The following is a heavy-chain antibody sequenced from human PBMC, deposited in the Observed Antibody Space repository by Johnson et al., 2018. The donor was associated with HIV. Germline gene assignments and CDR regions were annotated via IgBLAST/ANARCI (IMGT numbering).Heavy chain of an antibody. Sequence: QVQLVESGGGVVQPGRSLRLSCAASGFTFSSYGMHWVRQAPGKGLEWVAVIWYAGSNEYYADSVKGRFTISRDNSKNTLYLQMSSLRADDTAVYYCAKGQVARGPLDIWGQGTMVTVSS. CDR3: AKGQVARGPLDI. CDR2: IWYAGSNE. V-gene: IGHV3-33*06. CDR1: GFTFSSYG. J-gene: IGHJ3*02. D-gene: IGHD2-15*01.